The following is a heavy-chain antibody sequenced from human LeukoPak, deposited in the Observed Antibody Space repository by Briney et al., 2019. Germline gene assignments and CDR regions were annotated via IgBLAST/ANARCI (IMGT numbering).Heavy chain of an antibody. J-gene: IGHJ4*02. CDR3: ARGFPSPDKRPC. D-gene: IGHD3-10*01. Sequence: GGSLRLSCAASGFTFSKYPMHWVRQAPGKGLEWVAVISYDVGSNTYYADSVKGRFTISRDNSKNTLYLQVGSLRAEDMAVYYCARGFPSPDKRPCWGQGTLVTVSS. CDR2: ISYDVGSNT. CDR1: GFTFSKYP. V-gene: IGHV3-30*14.